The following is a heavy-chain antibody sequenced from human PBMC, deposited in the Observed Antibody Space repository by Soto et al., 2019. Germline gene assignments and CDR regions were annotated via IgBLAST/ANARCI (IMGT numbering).Heavy chain of an antibody. D-gene: IGHD3-3*01. J-gene: IGHJ6*02. Sequence: PGGFRRLSVAAFGFTFSTSGMPWFAQAPGKGLEGVAVISYDGSNKHYAASVKGRFTIPRDNSNNTLDLQMNSLRAGDTAVYYCAKERRSSITIVGVVIMEYYGMDVWGQGTTVTVSS. CDR3: AKERRSSITIVGVVIMEYYGMDV. CDR2: ISYDGSNK. CDR1: GFTFSTSG. V-gene: IGHV3-30*18.